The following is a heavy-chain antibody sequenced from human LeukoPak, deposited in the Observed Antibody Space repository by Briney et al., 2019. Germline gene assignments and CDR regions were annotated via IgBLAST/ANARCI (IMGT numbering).Heavy chain of an antibody. CDR3: ARGYSSGWSTYFDY. V-gene: IGHV3-7*01. J-gene: IGHJ4*02. CDR2: IKQDRSEK. CDR1: GFTFGSYW. Sequence: GGCLRLSWAAAGFTFGSYWMSWVRQAPGGGLGWVANIKQDRSEKYYVDSVKGRFTISRDNAKNSLYLQMNSLGAEDTAVYYCARGYSSGWSTYFDYWGQGTLVTVSS. D-gene: IGHD6-19*01.